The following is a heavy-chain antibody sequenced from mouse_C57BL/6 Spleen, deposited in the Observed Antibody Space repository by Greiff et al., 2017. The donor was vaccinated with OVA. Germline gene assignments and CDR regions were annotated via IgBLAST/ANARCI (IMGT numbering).Heavy chain of an antibody. V-gene: IGHV1-55*01. J-gene: IGHJ1*03. CDR1: GYTFTSYW. Sequence: QVHVKQPGAELVKPGASVKMSCKASGYTFTSYWITWVKQRPGQGLEWIGDIYPGSGSTNYNEKFKSKATLTVDTSSSTAYMQLSSLTSEDSAVYYCARGVYYGSSTRYFDVWGTGTTVTVSS. CDR2: IYPGSGST. D-gene: IGHD1-1*01. CDR3: ARGVYYGSSTRYFDV.